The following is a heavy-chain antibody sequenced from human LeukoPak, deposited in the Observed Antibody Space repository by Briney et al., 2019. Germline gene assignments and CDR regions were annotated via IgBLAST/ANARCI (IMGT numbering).Heavy chain of an antibody. V-gene: IGHV5-51*01. Sequence: KPGESLKISCKGSGYRFTNYWIGWVRQMPGKGLEWMGIIYPGDSDIRCSPSFQGQVAISADKSISTAYLQWSSLKASDTAMYYCARQNSGWEKGTIDYWGQGTLVTVSS. CDR1: GYRFTNYW. CDR3: ARQNSGWEKGTIDY. CDR2: IYPGDSDI. D-gene: IGHD6-19*01. J-gene: IGHJ4*02.